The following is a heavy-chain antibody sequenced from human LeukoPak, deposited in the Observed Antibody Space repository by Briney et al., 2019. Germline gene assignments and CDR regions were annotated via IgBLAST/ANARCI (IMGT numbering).Heavy chain of an antibody. D-gene: IGHD2-15*01. J-gene: IGHJ4*02. CDR1: GFTFSSYA. CDR2: ISGSGGST. CDR3: AKENIGYCSGGSCYSSEYFDY. V-gene: IGHV3-23*01. Sequence: GGSLRLSCAASGFTFSSYAMSWVRQAPGKGLEWVSAISGSGGSTYYADSVKGRFTISRDNSKNTPYLQMNSLRAEDTAVYYCAKENIGYCSGGSCYSSEYFDYWGQGTLVTVSS.